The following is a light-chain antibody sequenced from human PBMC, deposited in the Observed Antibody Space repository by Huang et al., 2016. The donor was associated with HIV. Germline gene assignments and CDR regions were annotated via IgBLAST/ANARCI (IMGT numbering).Light chain of an antibody. V-gene: IGKV1-33*01. CDR3: QQYDSLPPWT. Sequence: DIQMTQSPSSLSASVGDRVTITCQASQDIAKYLNWYQQKPGQAPKLLIYDASKLETGGPARFSGSASGTDFTFTISSLQPEDIATYYGQQYDSLPPWTFGQGTKVGIK. CDR1: QDIAKY. J-gene: IGKJ1*01. CDR2: DAS.